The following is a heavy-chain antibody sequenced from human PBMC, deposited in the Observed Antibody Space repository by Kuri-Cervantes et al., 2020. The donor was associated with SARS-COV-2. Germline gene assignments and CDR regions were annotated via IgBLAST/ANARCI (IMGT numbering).Heavy chain of an antibody. V-gene: IGHV4-39*01. Sequence: TFSSYAMSWIRQPPGKGLEWIGSIYYSGSTYYNPSLKSRVTISVDTSKNQFSLKLSSVTAADTAVYYCASPFSSGYYRYWGQGTLVTVSS. D-gene: IGHD3-22*01. CDR3: ASPFSSGYYRY. CDR1: TFSSYA. J-gene: IGHJ4*02. CDR2: IYYSGST.